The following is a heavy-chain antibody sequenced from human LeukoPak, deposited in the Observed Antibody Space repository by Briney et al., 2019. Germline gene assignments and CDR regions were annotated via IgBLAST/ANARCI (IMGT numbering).Heavy chain of an antibody. CDR3: ARVSYCGGDCSTRAFDI. D-gene: IGHD2-21*02. Sequence: SVKVSCKASGGTFSRYAISWVRQAPGQGLEWMGGIIPIFGTANYTQKFQGRVTITTDESTSTAYMELSSLRSEDTAVYYCARVSYCGGDCSTRAFDIWGQGAMVTVSS. J-gene: IGHJ3*02. CDR2: IIPIFGTA. V-gene: IGHV1-69*05. CDR1: GGTFSRYA.